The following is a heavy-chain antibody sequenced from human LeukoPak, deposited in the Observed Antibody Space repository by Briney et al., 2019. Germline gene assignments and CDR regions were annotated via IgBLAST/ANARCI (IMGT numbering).Heavy chain of an antibody. CDR1: GFTFSSYG. D-gene: IGHD6-19*01. CDR3: ARDDEGSGWYYFDY. V-gene: IGHV3-33*01. Sequence: PGGSLRLSCAASGFTFSSYGVHWVRQAPGKGLEWVAVIWYDGSNKYYADSVKGRFTISRDNSKNTLYLQMNSLRAEDTAVYYCARDDEGSGWYYFDYWGQGTLVTVSS. CDR2: IWYDGSNK. J-gene: IGHJ4*02.